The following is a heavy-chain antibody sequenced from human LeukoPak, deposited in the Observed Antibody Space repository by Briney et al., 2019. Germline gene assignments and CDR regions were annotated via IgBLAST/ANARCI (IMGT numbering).Heavy chain of an antibody. Sequence: KPGGSLRPSCPASGFTFSDYYMSWIGQAPGKGLEWVSYISSSSSYTNYADSVKGRFTISRDKAKNSLYLQMNSLRAEDTAVYYCARDSWGRYYFDYWGQGTLVTVSS. CDR3: ARDSWGRYYFDY. D-gene: IGHD3-16*01. CDR1: GFTFSDYY. V-gene: IGHV3-11*05. J-gene: IGHJ4*02. CDR2: ISSSSSYT.